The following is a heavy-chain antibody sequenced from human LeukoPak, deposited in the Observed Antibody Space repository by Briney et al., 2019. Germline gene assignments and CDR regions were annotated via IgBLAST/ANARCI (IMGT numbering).Heavy chain of an antibody. CDR2: IYYGGIT. CDR3: ARYSGTKRDFDY. D-gene: IGHD5-12*01. J-gene: IGHJ4*02. V-gene: IGHV4-31*03. Sequence: SETLSLTCTVSGGSISNDGYYWSWIRQHPGKGLEWIGYIYYGGITYYNPSLKSRVTISVDTSKNQFSLKLSSVTAADTALYYCARYSGTKRDFDYWGQGTLVPVSS. CDR1: GGSISNDGYY.